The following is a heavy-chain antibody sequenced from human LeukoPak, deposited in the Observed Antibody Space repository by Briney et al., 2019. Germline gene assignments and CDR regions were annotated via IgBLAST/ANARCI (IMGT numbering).Heavy chain of an antibody. CDR1: GFTFSSYA. Sequence: PGGSLRLSCAASGFTFSSYAMSWVRQAPGKGLEWVSAISGSGGSTYYADSVKGRFTISRDNSKNTLYLQMNSLRAEDTAVYYCAKITPAGYYDSSGPFDYWGQGTLVTVSS. V-gene: IGHV3-23*01. J-gene: IGHJ4*02. CDR2: ISGSGGST. CDR3: AKITPAGYYDSSGPFDY. D-gene: IGHD3-22*01.